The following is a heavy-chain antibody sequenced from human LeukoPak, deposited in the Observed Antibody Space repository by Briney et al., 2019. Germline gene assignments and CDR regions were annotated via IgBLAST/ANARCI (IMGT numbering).Heavy chain of an antibody. CDR1: GGSISSGSYY. CDR2: IYTSGST. D-gene: IGHD6-13*01. J-gene: IGHJ6*03. Sequence: PSQTLSLTCTVSGGSISSGSYYWSWIRQPAGKGLEWIGRIYTSGSTNYNPSLKSRVTISVDTSKNQFSLKLSSVTAADTAVYYCVRVIARSSWDDYYYYYYMDVWGKGTTVTVSS. V-gene: IGHV4-61*02. CDR3: VRVIARSSWDDYYYYYYMDV.